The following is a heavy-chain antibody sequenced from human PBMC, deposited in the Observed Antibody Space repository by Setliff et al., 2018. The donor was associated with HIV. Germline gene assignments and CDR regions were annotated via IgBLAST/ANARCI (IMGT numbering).Heavy chain of an antibody. V-gene: IGHV4-39*01. CDR2: IYYSGNT. Sequence: SETLSLTCNVSDGSISSSSYYWAWIRQPPGKGLEWIGTIYYSGNTYYRPSLKSRVTVSIDTSKNQFSLRLNSVTAADTAVYYCARRSGYTRGWDIFGLVAGSFDIWGQGTMVTV. J-gene: IGHJ3*02. CDR1: DGSISSSSYY. D-gene: IGHD3-3*01. CDR3: ARRSGYTRGWDIFGLVAGSFDI.